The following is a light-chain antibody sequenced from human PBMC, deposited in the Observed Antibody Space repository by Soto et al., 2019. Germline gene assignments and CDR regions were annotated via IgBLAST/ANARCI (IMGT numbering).Light chain of an antibody. Sequence: DIQLTQSPSTLSASVGDRVTITCRASQSISNWLAWYQQKPGKAPKLLIYKASNLESGVPSRFSGSASGTEFTLTISSLQPVDFATYYCQQYNSVSLLTFGGGTKVDIK. J-gene: IGKJ4*01. CDR3: QQYNSVSLLT. CDR1: QSISNW. V-gene: IGKV1-5*03. CDR2: KAS.